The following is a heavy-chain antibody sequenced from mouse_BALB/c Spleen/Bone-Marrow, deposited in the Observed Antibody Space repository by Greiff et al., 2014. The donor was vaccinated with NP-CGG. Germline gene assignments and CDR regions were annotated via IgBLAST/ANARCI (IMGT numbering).Heavy chain of an antibody. J-gene: IGHJ2*01. CDR1: GFTFSSFG. V-gene: IGHV5-17*02. CDR3: ASDWAYYFDY. Sequence: DVMLVESGGGLVQPGGSRKLSCAASGFTFSSFGMHWVRQAPGKGLEWVAYISSGSSTIYYADTVKGRFTISRDNPKNTLFLQMTSLRSEDTAMYYCASDWAYYFDYWGQGTTLTVSS. CDR2: ISSGSSTI. D-gene: IGHD4-1*01.